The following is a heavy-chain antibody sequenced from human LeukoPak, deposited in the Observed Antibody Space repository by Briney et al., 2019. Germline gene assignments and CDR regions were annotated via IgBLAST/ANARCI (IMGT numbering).Heavy chain of an antibody. Sequence: GGSLRLSCAASGFSFNTYGMHWVRQAPGKGLEWVAVISSDGSNKFYADSVKGRFTISRDNAKNSLYLQMNSLRDEDTAVYYCTRGKVGYSNGWSAADYWGQGTLVTVSS. J-gene: IGHJ4*02. CDR1: GFSFNTYG. V-gene: IGHV3-30*03. D-gene: IGHD6-19*01. CDR3: TRGKVGYSNGWSAADY. CDR2: ISSDGSNK.